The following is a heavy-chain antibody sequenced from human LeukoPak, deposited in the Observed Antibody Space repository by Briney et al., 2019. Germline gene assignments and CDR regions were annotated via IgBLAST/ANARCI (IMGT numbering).Heavy chain of an antibody. D-gene: IGHD3-10*01. V-gene: IGHV3-53*01. J-gene: IGHJ4*02. CDR1: GFTVSGNY. CDR3: ARVGYGSGNYS. CDR2: IYSGGIT. Sequence: GGSLRLSCAASGFTVSGNYMSWVRQAPGKGLEWVSVIYSGGITLYADSVKGRFTISRDNSKNTLYLQMNSLRAEDAAVYYCARVGYGSGNYSWGQGTLVTVSS.